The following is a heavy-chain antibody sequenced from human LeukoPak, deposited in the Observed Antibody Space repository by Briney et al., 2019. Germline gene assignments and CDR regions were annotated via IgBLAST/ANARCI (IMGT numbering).Heavy chain of an antibody. CDR3: ARIRTPSMDV. J-gene: IGHJ6*03. CDR2: ISACNGNT. CDR1: GYTFTSYG. D-gene: IGHD2-2*01. Sequence: ASVKVSCKASGYTFTSYGISWVRRAPGQGLEWMGWISACNGNTNYAQKLQGRVTMTTDTSTSTAYIELRSLISCDTAVYYCARIRTPSMDVWGKGTTVTVSS. V-gene: IGHV1-18*01.